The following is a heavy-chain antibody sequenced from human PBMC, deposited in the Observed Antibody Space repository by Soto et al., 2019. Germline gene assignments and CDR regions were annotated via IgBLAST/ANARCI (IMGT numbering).Heavy chain of an antibody. D-gene: IGHD6-19*01. J-gene: IGHJ4*02. CDR3: VIGLRIAVAPTTFDY. CDR1: GFTFSSYA. Sequence: PGGSLRLSCSASGFTFSSYAMHWVRQAPGKGLEYVSAISSNGGSTYYADSVKGRFTISRDNSKNTLYLQMSSLRAEDTAVYYCVIGLRIAVAPTTFDYWGQGTLVTVSS. CDR2: ISSNGGST. V-gene: IGHV3-64D*06.